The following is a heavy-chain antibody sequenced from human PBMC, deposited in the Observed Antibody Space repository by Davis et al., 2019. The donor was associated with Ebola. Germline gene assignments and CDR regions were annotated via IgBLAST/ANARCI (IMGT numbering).Heavy chain of an antibody. CDR1: GGSFSGYY. V-gene: IGHV4-34*01. J-gene: IGHJ4*02. CDR3: ARGPAYYYGSGRSRPFDY. CDR2: INHSGST. Sequence: MPSETLSLTCAVYGGSFSGYYWSWIRQPPGKGLEWIGEINHSGSTYYNPSLKSRVTISVDTSKNQFSLKLSSVTAADTAVYYCARGPAYYYGSGRSRPFDYWGQGTLVTVSS. D-gene: IGHD3-10*01.